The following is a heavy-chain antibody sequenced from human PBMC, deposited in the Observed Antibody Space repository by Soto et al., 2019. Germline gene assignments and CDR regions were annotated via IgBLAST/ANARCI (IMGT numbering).Heavy chain of an antibody. CDR2: IYYSGST. Sequence: PSETLSLTCTVSGGSISSSSYYWGWIRQPPGKGLEWIGSIYYSGSTYYNPSLKSRVTISVDTSKNQFSLKLSSVTAADTAVYYCARDGYRYSSNFYGMDVWGQGTTVTVSS. CDR1: GGSISSSSYY. D-gene: IGHD6-13*01. CDR3: ARDGYRYSSNFYGMDV. V-gene: IGHV4-39*02. J-gene: IGHJ6*02.